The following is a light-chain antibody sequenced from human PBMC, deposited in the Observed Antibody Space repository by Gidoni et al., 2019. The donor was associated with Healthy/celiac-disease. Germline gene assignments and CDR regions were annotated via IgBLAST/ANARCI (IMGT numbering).Light chain of an antibody. J-gene: IGLJ3*02. CDR2: DDS. CDR3: QVWDSSSDHPGV. Sequence: SYVLTQPPSVSVAPGQTARITCGGNNIGSKSVHLYQQEPGPAPVLVVYDDSDRPSGIPERFSGSNSGNTATLTISRVEAGDEADYYCQVWDSSSDHPGVFGGGTKLTVL. V-gene: IGLV3-21*02. CDR1: NIGSKS.